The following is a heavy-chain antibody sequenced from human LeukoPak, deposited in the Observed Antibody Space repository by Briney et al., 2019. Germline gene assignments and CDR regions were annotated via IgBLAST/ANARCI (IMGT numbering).Heavy chain of an antibody. CDR2: ISGSGGNT. CDR3: AKGPAMVRGTFDP. CDR1: GFTFSNHG. J-gene: IGHJ5*02. D-gene: IGHD3-10*01. Sequence: GGSLRLSCAASGFTFSNHGMNWVRQAPGKGLEWVSSISGSGGNTYYADSVKGRFTISRDYSKNTLYLQMNSLRTEETAVYYCAKGPAMVRGTFDPWGQGTLVTVSS. V-gene: IGHV3-23*01.